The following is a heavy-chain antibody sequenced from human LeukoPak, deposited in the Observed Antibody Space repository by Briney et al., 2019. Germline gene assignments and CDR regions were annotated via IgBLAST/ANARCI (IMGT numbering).Heavy chain of an antibody. CDR3: ARDPGPLQQMEIDY. Sequence: GGSLRLSCAASGFTFSSYEMNWVRQAPGKGLEWVSYISSSGSTIYYADSVKGRFTISRDNAKNSLYLQMNSLRAEDTAVYYCARDPGPLQQMEIDYWGQGTLVTVSS. D-gene: IGHD4-11*01. J-gene: IGHJ4*02. V-gene: IGHV3-48*03. CDR2: ISSSGSTI. CDR1: GFTFSSYE.